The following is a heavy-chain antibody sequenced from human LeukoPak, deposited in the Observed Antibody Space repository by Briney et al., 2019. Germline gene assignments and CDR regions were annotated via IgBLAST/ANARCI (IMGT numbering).Heavy chain of an antibody. D-gene: IGHD2-15*01. Sequence: GASVKVSCKASGYTFTGYYMHWVRQAPGQGLEWMGWINPNSGGTNYAQKFQGRVTMTRDTSISTAYMELSRLRSDGTAVYYCARVGSYCSGGSCNGYNWFDPWGQGTLVTVSS. CDR3: ARVGSYCSGGSCNGYNWFDP. CDR2: INPNSGGT. J-gene: IGHJ5*02. CDR1: GYTFTGYY. V-gene: IGHV1-2*02.